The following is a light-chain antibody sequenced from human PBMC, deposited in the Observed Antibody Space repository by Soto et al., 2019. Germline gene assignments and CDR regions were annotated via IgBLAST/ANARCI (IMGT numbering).Light chain of an antibody. V-gene: IGLV1-44*01. Sequence: VLTQPPSASGTPGQRVTISCSGSSSNIGSNPVNWYQQLPGTAPKLLIYSNNQRPSGVPDRFSGSKSGTSASLAISALQSEDEADYYCAAWDSSLNAHLLFGGGTKVTVL. CDR3: AAWDSSLNAHLL. CDR2: SNN. CDR1: SSNIGSNP. J-gene: IGLJ2*01.